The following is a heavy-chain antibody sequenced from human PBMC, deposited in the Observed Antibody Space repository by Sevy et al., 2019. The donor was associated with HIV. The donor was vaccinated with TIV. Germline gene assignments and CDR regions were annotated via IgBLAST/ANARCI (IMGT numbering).Heavy chain of an antibody. CDR2: ISSSGSTI. Sequence: GGSLRLSCAASGFTFSSYEMNWVRQAPGKGLEWVSYISSSGSTIYYADSVKGRFTISRDNAKNSLYLQMNSLRAEDTAVYYCASYTMVRGVIIGSYGMDVWGQGTTVTVSS. D-gene: IGHD3-10*01. CDR3: ASYTMVRGVIIGSYGMDV. CDR1: GFTFSSYE. V-gene: IGHV3-48*03. J-gene: IGHJ6*02.